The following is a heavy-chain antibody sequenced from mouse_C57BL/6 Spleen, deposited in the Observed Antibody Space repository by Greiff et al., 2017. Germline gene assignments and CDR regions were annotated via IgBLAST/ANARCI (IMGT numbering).Heavy chain of an antibody. CDR3: ARHEEGSDYYGSSWDYFDY. D-gene: IGHD1-1*01. V-gene: IGHV1-62-2*01. J-gene: IGHJ2*01. Sequence: QVQLQQSGAELVKPGASVKLSCKASGYTFTEYTIHWVKQRSGQGLEWIGWFYPGSGSIKYNEKFKDKATLTADKSSSTVYMELSRLTSEDYAVYFCARHEEGSDYYGSSWDYFDYWGQGTTLTVSS. CDR2: FYPGSGSI. CDR1: GYTFTEYT.